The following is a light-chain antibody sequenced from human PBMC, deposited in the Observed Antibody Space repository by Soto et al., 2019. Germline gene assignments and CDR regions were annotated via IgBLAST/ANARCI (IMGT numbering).Light chain of an antibody. Sequence: EIVLTQFPATLSVSPGETATLTCRASQSLSSNLAWYQQRRGQAPRLLMFDTSTRASGTPARFSGSGSGTDFTLSISSLQPGDVGIYSCQQYHTWPPITFGQGTRLEI. CDR2: DTS. CDR3: QQYHTWPPIT. V-gene: IGKV3-15*01. CDR1: QSLSSN. J-gene: IGKJ5*01.